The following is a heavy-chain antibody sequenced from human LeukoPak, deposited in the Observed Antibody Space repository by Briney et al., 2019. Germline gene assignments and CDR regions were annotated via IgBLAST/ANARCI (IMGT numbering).Heavy chain of an antibody. CDR1: GYTFTGYY. J-gene: IGHJ4*02. CDR3: ARDLEAAAGTFLDY. V-gene: IGHV1-2*02. D-gene: IGHD6-13*01. Sequence: ASVKVSCKASGYTFTGYYMHWVRQAPGPGLEWMGWINPNSGGTNYAQKFQGRVTMTRDTSISTAYMELSRLRSDDTAAYYCARDLEAAAGTFLDYWGQGTLVTVSS. CDR2: INPNSGGT.